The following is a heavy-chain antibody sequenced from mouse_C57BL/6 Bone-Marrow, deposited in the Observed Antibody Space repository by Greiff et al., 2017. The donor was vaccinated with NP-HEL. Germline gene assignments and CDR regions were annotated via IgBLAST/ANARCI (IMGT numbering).Heavy chain of an antibody. D-gene: IGHD3-2*02. CDR3: ARRAAQVTGY. V-gene: IGHV5-17*01. CDR2: ISSGSSTI. J-gene: IGHJ2*01. Sequence: EVKLVESGGGLVKPGGSLKLSCAASGFTFSDYGMHWVRQAPEKGLEWVAYISSGSSTIYSADTVKGRFTISRDNAKNTLFLQMTSLRSEDTAMYYCARRAAQVTGYWGQGTTLTVSS. CDR1: GFTFSDYG.